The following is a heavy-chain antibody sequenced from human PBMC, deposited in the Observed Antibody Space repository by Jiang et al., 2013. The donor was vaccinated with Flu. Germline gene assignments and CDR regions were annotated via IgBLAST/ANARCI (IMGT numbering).Heavy chain of an antibody. J-gene: IGHJ4*02. D-gene: IGHD3-22*01. V-gene: IGHV4-59*08. CDR3: ASNYYDSSGLRN. CDR1: GGSISSYY. CDR2: IYYSGST. Sequence: GLVKPSETLSLTCTVSGGSISSYYWSWIRQPPGKGLEWIGYIYYSGSTNYNPSLKSRVTISVDTSKNQFSLKLSSVTAADTAVYYCASNYYDSSGLRNWGQGTLVTVSS.